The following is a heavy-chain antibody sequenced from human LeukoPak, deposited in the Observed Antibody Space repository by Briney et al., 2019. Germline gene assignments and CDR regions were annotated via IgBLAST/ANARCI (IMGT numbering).Heavy chain of an antibody. CDR1: GYTFTGYY. V-gene: IGHV1-2*02. Sequence: ASVKVSCKASGYTFTGYYMHWARQAPGQGLEWMGWINPNSGGTNYAQKFQGRVTMTRDTSTSTVYMELSRLRSDDTAVYYCAKILEPEPRDSAVTTPDYWGQGTLVTVSS. CDR2: INPNSGGT. CDR3: AKILEPEPRDSAVTTPDY. J-gene: IGHJ4*02. D-gene: IGHD1-14*01.